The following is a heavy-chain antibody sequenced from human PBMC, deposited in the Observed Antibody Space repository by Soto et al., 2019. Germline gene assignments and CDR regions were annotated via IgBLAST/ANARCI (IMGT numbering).Heavy chain of an antibody. V-gene: IGHV1-3*01. J-gene: IGHJ4*02. CDR2: INAGNRNT. D-gene: IGHD3-22*01. CDR3: AREGRRYYYASSGYYYMGY. Sequence: ASVMVPGKTSGYTFTCYAMPWVRQAPVQSRVWMGWINAGNRNTKYSQKFQGRVTITRDTSATTAYMELSSLRSEDTAVYYCAREGRRYYYASSGYYYMGYWGQGTLVTVSS. CDR1: GYTFTCYA.